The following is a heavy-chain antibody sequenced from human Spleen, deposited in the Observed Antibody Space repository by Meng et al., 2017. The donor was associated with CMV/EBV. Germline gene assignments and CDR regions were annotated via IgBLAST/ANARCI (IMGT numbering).Heavy chain of an antibody. CDR2: ITGSGTST. CDR1: GFTFSSYA. J-gene: IGHJ3*02. Sequence: GGSLRLSCAASGFTFSSYAMSWVRQAPGKGLEWVSAITGSGTSTYYADSVKGRFTLSRDNSKNTLYLQMNSLRAEDTAVYYCARGRGVVVVASDAFDIWGQGTMVTVSS. V-gene: IGHV3-23*01. CDR3: ARGRGVVVVASDAFDI. D-gene: IGHD2-15*01.